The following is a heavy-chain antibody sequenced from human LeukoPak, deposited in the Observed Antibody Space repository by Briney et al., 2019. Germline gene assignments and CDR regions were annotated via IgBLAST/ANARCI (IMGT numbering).Heavy chain of an antibody. CDR1: GGSISSGGYY. CDR3: AREEHYDFWSGYPDY. J-gene: IGHJ4*02. D-gene: IGHD3-3*01. CDR2: IYHSGST. Sequence: SETLSLTCTVSGGSISSGGYYWSWIRQPPGKGLEWIGCIYHSGSTYYNPSLKSRVTISVDRSKNQFSLKLSSVTAADTAVYYCAREEHYDFWSGYPDYWGQGTLVTVSS. V-gene: IGHV4-30-2*01.